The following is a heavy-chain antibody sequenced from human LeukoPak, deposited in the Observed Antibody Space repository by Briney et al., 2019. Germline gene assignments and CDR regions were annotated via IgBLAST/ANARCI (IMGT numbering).Heavy chain of an antibody. CDR1: GFTFSDYY. CDR2: ISSSGSTI. Sequence: GGSLRLSCAASGFTFSDYYMSWIRQAPGKGLEWVSYISSSGSTIYYADSVKGRFTISRDNAKNSLYLQMNSLRAEDTAVYYCARADYYDSSGYYPPDYWGQGTLVTVSS. V-gene: IGHV3-11*01. J-gene: IGHJ4*02. D-gene: IGHD3-22*01. CDR3: ARADYYDSSGYYPPDY.